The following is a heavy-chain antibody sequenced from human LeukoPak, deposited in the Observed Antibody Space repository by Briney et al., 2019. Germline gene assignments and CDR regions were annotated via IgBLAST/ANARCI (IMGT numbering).Heavy chain of an antibody. D-gene: IGHD3-22*01. V-gene: IGHV4-4*07. CDR1: GGSISSYY. CDR3: ARGSTVGYYSDSSGYLDYFQH. J-gene: IGHJ1*01. CDR2: IYTSGST. Sequence: KPSETLSLTCTVSGGSISSYYWSWIRQPAGKGLEWIGRIYTSGSTNYYPYLKSRVTMSLDTSKNQFSLKLSSVTDADTAVYYCARGSTVGYYSDSSGYLDYFQHWGQGTLVTVSS.